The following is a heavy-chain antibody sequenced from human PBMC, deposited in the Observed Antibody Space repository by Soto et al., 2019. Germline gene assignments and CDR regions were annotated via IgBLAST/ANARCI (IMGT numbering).Heavy chain of an antibody. CDR1: GGSVSSSSFY. D-gene: IGHD3-10*01. J-gene: IGHJ6*02. CDR2: IYYSGST. Sequence: PSETLSLTCTVSGGSVSSSSFYWSWIRQPPGKGLEWIGYIYYSGSTNYNPSLKSRVTISVDTSKNQFSLKLSSVTAADTAVYYWARDLYSGSGQLRPDHYYYCCLDFWGQGTTVIVSS. CDR3: ARDLYSGSGQLRPDHYYYCCLDF. V-gene: IGHV4-61*01.